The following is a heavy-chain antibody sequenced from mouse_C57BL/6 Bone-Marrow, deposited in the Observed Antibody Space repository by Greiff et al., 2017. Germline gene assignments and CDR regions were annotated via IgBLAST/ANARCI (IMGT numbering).Heavy chain of an antibody. CDR3: AIGYDYDEGFAY. J-gene: IGHJ3*01. V-gene: IGHV1-74*01. Sequence: QVQLQQPGAELVKPGASVKVSCKASGYTFTSYWMHWVKQRPGQGLEWIGRIHPSDSDTNYNQKFKGKATLTVDKSSSTAYMQLSSLTSEDSAVYDCAIGYDYDEGFAYWGQGTLVTVSA. D-gene: IGHD2-4*01. CDR2: IHPSDSDT. CDR1: GYTFTSYW.